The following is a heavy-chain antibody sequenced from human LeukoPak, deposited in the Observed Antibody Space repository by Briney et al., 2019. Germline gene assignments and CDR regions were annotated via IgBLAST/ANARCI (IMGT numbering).Heavy chain of an antibody. CDR3: AKAPGRRRSGQFDY. D-gene: IGHD1-26*01. CDR1: GFTFSSYA. CDR2: ISGSGGST. Sequence: GGSLRLSCAVSGFTFSSYAMSWVRQAPGKGLEWVSAISGSGGSTYYADSVKGRFTISRDNSRNTLCLQMNSLRAEDTAVYYCAKAPGRRRSGQFDYWGQGTLVTVSS. J-gene: IGHJ4*02. V-gene: IGHV3-23*01.